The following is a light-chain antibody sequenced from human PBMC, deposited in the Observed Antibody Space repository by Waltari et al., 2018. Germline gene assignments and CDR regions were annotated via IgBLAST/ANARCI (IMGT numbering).Light chain of an antibody. CDR1: SSDVGGYQY. CDR2: EVN. CDR3: SSYAGTNRV. Sequence: QSALTQPPSASGSPGQSVTISCPGTSSDVGGYQYVSWYQQHPGKAPKLLIYEVNQRPSGVPDRFSGSKSGNTASLTVSGLQAEDEADYYCSSYAGTNRVFGGGTKLTVL. V-gene: IGLV2-8*01. J-gene: IGLJ2*01.